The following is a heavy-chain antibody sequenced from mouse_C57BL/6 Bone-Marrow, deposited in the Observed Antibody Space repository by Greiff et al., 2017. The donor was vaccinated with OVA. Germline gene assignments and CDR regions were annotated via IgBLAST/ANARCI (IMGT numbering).Heavy chain of an antibody. Sequence: QVQLQQSGPGLVQPSQSLSITCTVSGFSLTSYGVHWVRQSPGKGLEWLGVIWRGGSTDYNAAFMSRLSITKDNSKSQVFFKMNSLQADDTAIYYCAKNLYDGYPYCDVWGAGTTVTVSS. D-gene: IGHD2-3*01. CDR1: GFSLTSYG. CDR2: IWRGGST. CDR3: AKNLYDGYPYCDV. J-gene: IGHJ1*01. V-gene: IGHV2-5*01.